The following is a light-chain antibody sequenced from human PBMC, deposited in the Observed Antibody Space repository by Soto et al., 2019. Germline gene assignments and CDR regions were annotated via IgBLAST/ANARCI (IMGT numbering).Light chain of an antibody. CDR1: QSVSSRS. J-gene: IGKJ4*01. CDR3: QQREDWPRA. V-gene: IGKV3D-20*02. Sequence: EIVLTQSPGTLSLSPGERATLSCRASQSVSSRSLAWYQQKPGQPPRLLIYDASMRETGVPPRFSGSGSGTEFTLTISNLQSEDFAIYYCQQREDWPRAFGGGTKVDIK. CDR2: DAS.